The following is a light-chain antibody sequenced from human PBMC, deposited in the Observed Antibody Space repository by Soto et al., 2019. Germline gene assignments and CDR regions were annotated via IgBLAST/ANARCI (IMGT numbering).Light chain of an antibody. J-gene: IGKJ2*01. Sequence: EIVLTQSPGTLSLSPGERATLSCRASQSVSSSYLAWYQPKPGQAPRLLIYGASSRATGIPDRFSGSGSGTDFTLTISRLEPEDFAVYFCQQYGNSPPNTFGQGTKVEIK. CDR1: QSVSSSY. CDR2: GAS. V-gene: IGKV3-20*01. CDR3: QQYGNSPPNT.